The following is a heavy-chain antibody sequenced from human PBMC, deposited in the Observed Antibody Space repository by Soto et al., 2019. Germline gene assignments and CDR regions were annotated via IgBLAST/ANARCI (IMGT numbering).Heavy chain of an antibody. V-gene: IGHV1-69*12. CDR1: GGTFSSYA. D-gene: IGHD2-21*02. Sequence: QVQLVQSGAEVKKPGSSVKVSCKASGGTFSSYAISWVRQAPGQGLEWMGGIIPIFGTANYAQKFQGRVTITADESTSTADMELSSLRSEDTAVYYCARDGAYCGGDCYSSIHGPYDYWGQGTLVTVSS. CDR2: IIPIFGTA. J-gene: IGHJ4*02. CDR3: ARDGAYCGGDCYSSIHGPYDY.